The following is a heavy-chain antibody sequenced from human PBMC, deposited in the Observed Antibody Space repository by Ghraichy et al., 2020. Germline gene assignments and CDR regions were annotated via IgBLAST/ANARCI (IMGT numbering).Heavy chain of an antibody. D-gene: IGHD3-10*01. J-gene: IGHJ4*02. V-gene: IGHV3-7*01. CDR1: GFSFSSSW. CDR3: ARHRNYNAFDY. Sequence: GGSLRLSCAASGFSFSSSWMNWVRQAPGKGPEWVASIKEDGSQTYYEDSVKGRFTISSDNARNSLFLQMNSLRAEDTAVYYCARHRNYNAFDYWGQGTLVTGSS. CDR2: IKEDGSQT.